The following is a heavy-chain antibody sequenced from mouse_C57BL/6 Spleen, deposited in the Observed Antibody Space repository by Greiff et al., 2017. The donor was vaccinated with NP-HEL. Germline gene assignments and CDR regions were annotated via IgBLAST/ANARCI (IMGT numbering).Heavy chain of an antibody. CDR3: ARKAQYYFDY. V-gene: IGHV5-17*01. CDR2: ISSGSSTI. J-gene: IGHJ2*01. Sequence: EVKVVESGGGLVKPGGSLKLSCAASGFTFSDYGMHWVRQAPEKGLEWVAYISSGSSTIYYADTVKGRFTISRDNAKNTLFLQMTSLRSEDTAMYYCARKAQYYFDYWGQGTTLTVSS. D-gene: IGHD3-2*02. CDR1: GFTFSDYG.